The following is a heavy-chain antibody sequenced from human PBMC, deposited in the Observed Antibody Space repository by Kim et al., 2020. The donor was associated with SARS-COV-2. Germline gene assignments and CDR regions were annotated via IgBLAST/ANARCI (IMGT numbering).Heavy chain of an antibody. V-gene: IGHV4-34*01. CDR3: ARVIRPQRGTWYFDL. D-gene: IGHD6-25*01. CDR2: INHSGST. J-gene: IGHJ2*01. CDR1: GGSFSGYY. Sequence: SETLSLTCAVYGGSFSGYYWSWIRQPPGKGLEWVGEINHSGSTNYNPSLKSRVTISVDTSQNQFSLKLSSVTAADTAVYYCARVIRPQRGTWYFDLWGRGTLVTVSS.